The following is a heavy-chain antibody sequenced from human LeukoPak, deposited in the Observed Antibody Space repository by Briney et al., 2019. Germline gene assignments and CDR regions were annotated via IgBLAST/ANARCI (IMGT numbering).Heavy chain of an antibody. CDR1: GYTSTSYY. CDR2: INPSGGST. CDR3: ARDLYDSSGYYLPLRY. Sequence: ASVKVSCKASGYTSTSYYMHWVRQAPGQGLEWMGIINPSGGSTSYAQKFQGRVTMTRDTSTSTVYMELSSLRSEDTAVYYCARDLYDSSGYYLPLRYWGQGTLVTVSS. D-gene: IGHD3-22*01. V-gene: IGHV1-46*01. J-gene: IGHJ4*02.